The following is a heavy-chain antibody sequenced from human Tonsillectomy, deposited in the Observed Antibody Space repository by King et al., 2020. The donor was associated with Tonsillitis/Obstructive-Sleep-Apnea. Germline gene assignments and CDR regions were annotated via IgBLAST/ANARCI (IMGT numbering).Heavy chain of an antibody. V-gene: IGHV5-51*03. D-gene: IGHD3-22*01. CDR1: GNSFTTYW. CDR2: IYPGDSDT. CDR3: ARLFAGDGYEGYFDS. J-gene: IGHJ4*01. Sequence: VQLVESGAEVKKPGESLTISCKVSGNSFTTYWIGWVRQTPGRGPEYMGIIYPGDSDTRYSQSFEGQVTMSADNSITTAYLQWSSLKASDTAMYFCARLFAGDGYEGYFDSWGQGTLVTVSS.